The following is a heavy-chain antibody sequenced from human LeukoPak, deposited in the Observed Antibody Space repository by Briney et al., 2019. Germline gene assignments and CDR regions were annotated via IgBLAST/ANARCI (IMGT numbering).Heavy chain of an antibody. CDR1: GGSFSGYY. V-gene: IGHV4-34*01. J-gene: IGHJ4*02. Sequence: PTETLSLTCAVYGGSFSGYYWSWIRQPPGKGLEWIGEINHSGSTNYNPSLKSRVTISVDTSKNQFPLKLSSVTAADTAVYYCASYYDYVWGSYRYDYWGQGTLVTVSS. CDR3: ASYYDYVWGSYRYDY. CDR2: INHSGST. D-gene: IGHD3-16*02.